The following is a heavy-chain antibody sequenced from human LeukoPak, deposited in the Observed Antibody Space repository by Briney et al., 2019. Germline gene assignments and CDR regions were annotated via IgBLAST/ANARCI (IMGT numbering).Heavy chain of an antibody. CDR2: IYTSGST. V-gene: IGHV4-4*07. Sequence: SETLSLTCTVSGGSISSYYWCWIRQPAGKGLEWIGRIYTSGSTNYNPSLKSRVTMSVDTSKNQFSLKLSSVTAADTAVYYCARAPSAGSYSFYYFDYWGQGTLVTVSS. CDR1: GGSISSYY. CDR3: ARAPSAGSYSFYYFDY. D-gene: IGHD3-10*01. J-gene: IGHJ4*02.